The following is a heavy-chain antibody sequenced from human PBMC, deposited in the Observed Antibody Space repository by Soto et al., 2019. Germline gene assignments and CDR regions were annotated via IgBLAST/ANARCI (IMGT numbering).Heavy chain of an antibody. V-gene: IGHV5-51*01. CDR2: IYPGDSDT. J-gene: IGHJ6*02. Sequence: GESLKISCKGSGYSFSTYWIVWVRQMPGKGLEWMGTIYPGDSDTRYSPSFQGQVTISADKSISTAYLQWNSLKASDTAMYFCARHKGYCSSTSCYGMDVWGQGATVPVPS. CDR3: ARHKGYCSSTSCYGMDV. CDR1: GYSFSTYW. D-gene: IGHD2-2*01.